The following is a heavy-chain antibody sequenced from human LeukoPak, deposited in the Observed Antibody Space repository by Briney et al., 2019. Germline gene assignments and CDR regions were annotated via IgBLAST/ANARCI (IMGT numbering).Heavy chain of an antibody. V-gene: IGHV1-2*02. CDR2: INPNSGGT. D-gene: IGHD3-9*01. CDR3: ARSSYDILTGYYLYAFDI. J-gene: IGHJ3*02. CDR1: GGTFSSYA. Sequence: ASVKVSCKASGGTFSSYAISWVRQAPGQGLEWMGWINPNSGGTNYAQKFQGRVTMTRDTSISTAYMELRSLRSDDTAVYYCARSSYDILTGYYLYAFDIWGQGTMVTVSS.